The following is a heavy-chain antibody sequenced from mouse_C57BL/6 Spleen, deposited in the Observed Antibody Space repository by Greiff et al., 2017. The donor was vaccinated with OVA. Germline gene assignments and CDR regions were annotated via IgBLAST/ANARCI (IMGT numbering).Heavy chain of an antibody. CDR3: TREAFYYLDY. Sequence: DVHLVESGEGLVKPGGSLKLSCAASGFTFSSYAMSWVRQTPEQRLEWVAYISRGGDYIYYADTVKGRFTLSRDNARNTLYLQMSSLKSEDTAMYYCTREAFYYLDYWGQGTTRTVSS. CDR2: ISRGGDYI. V-gene: IGHV5-9-1*02. CDR1: GFTFSSYA. D-gene: IGHD3-2*02. J-gene: IGHJ2*01.